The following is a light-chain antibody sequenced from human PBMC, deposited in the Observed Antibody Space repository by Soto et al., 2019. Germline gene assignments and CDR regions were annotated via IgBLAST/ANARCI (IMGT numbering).Light chain of an antibody. CDR2: DAS. CDR3: HQRQSWPRT. V-gene: IGKV3-11*01. Sequence: VLTQSPATLSLSPGERATLSCRACQNVGTFLALYQLKPGQAPRLVIFDASNRAAGIPDRFSGSGSGTDFTLTISGLEPEDFAIYYCHQRQSWPRTFGQGTKVDI. J-gene: IGKJ1*01. CDR1: QNVGTF.